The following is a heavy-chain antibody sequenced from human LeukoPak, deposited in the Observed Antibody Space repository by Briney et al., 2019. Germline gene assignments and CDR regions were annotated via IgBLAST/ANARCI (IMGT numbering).Heavy chain of an antibody. CDR2: LITNLRSP. Sequence: GASVTVSCTASGGTFSSYANSWGRQAPGQGLEWMRRLITNLRSPTYAPNFRGRVTITEDKSTSTAYMELSSLRPEDTAVYYCARDRAYSSYSTTRGYLDYGGQGTLVTVSS. CDR3: ARDRAYSSYSTTRGYLDY. J-gene: IGHJ4*02. CDR1: GGTFSSYA. D-gene: IGHD5-12*01. V-gene: IGHV1-69*04.